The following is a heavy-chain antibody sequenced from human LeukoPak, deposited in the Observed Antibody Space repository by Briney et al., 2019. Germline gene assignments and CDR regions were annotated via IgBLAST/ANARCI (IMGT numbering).Heavy chain of an antibody. CDR2: INPSGGST. D-gene: IGHD4-17*01. CDR3: ARDPTDYGDPDDFDY. CDR1: GYTFTSYY. J-gene: IGHJ4*02. Sequence: ASVKVSCKASGYTFTSYYMHWVRQAPGQGLEWMGIINPSGGSTSYAQKFQGRVTITADKSTSTAYMELSSLRSEDTAVYYCARDPTDYGDPDDFDYWGQGTLVTVSP. V-gene: IGHV1-46*01.